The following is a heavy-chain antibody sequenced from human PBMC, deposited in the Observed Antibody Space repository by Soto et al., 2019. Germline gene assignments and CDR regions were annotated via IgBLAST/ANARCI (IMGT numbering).Heavy chain of an antibody. Sequence: QITLKESGPTLVKPTQTLTLTCTFSGFSLSTSGVGVGWIRQPPGKALEWLALIYWDDDKRYSPSLKSRLTITKDTSKNQVVLTMTKMDPVDTATYYCARHLVPAAIYGMDVWGQGTTVTVSS. CDR1: GFSLSTSGVG. D-gene: IGHD2-2*01. V-gene: IGHV2-5*02. J-gene: IGHJ6*02. CDR2: IYWDDDK. CDR3: ARHLVPAAIYGMDV.